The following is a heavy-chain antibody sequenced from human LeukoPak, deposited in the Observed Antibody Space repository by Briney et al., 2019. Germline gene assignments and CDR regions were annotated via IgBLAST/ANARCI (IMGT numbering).Heavy chain of an antibody. J-gene: IGHJ4*02. CDR1: GYTFTSYG. V-gene: IGHV1-18*01. Sequence: ASVKVSCKASGYTFTSYGISWVRQAPGQGLEWVGWISAYNGNTNYARNLQGRVSMTTDTSTSTAYMDLRSLRSDDTAVYYCARAPKWELLPDYFDYWGQGTLVTVSS. D-gene: IGHD1-26*01. CDR3: ARAPKWELLPDYFDY. CDR2: ISAYNGNT.